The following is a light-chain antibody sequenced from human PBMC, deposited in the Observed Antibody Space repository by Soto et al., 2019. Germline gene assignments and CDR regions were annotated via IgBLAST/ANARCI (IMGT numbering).Light chain of an antibody. V-gene: IGLV1-44*01. Sequence: QSVLTQPPSASGTPGQRVTISCSGSSSNIGSNTVNWYQPLPGTAPKLLIYSDNQRPSGVPDRFSGSKSGTSVSLAISGLQSEDEADYYCAAWDDSLNGVVFGGGPKLTVL. CDR1: SSNIGSNT. J-gene: IGLJ2*01. CDR2: SDN. CDR3: AAWDDSLNGVV.